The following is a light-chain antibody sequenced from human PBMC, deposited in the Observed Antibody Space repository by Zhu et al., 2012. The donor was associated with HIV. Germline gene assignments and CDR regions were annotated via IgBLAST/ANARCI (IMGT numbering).Light chain of an antibody. V-gene: IGKV3-20*01. CDR1: QSVSFAY. J-gene: IGKJ1*01. CDR2: GAS. CDR3: QLYNYSRT. Sequence: EIVLTQSPGTLSLSPGERATLSCRASQSVSFAYLAWYQQKPGQPPRLLIYGASNRATGIPDRFSGSGSGTDFTLTISRLEPEDFAVYYCQLYNYSRTFGQGDQGGNQT.